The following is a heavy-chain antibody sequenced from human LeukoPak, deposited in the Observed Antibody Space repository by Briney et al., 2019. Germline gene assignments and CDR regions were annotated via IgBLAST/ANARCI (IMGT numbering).Heavy chain of an antibody. CDR1: GFTLSCYW. V-gene: IGHV3-74*01. CDR3: ARTLKWLQAHDY. J-gene: IGHJ4*02. Sequence: GGSLRLSCAASGFTLSCYWRHWVRPAPGKGLGWVSRINSEGRSKSYADSVRGRFTISRDNAKNTLYLQINSLRAEDTAVYYCARTLKWLQAHDYWGQGTLVTVSS. CDR2: INSEGRSK. D-gene: IGHD5-12*01.